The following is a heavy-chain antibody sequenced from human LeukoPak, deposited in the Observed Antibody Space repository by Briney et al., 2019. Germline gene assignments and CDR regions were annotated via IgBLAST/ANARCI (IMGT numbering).Heavy chain of an antibody. J-gene: IGHJ6*02. V-gene: IGHV4-59*01. CDR2: VYYTGTT. Sequence: SETLSLTCALSGGSIKNYYWSWIRQPLGKGLEWIGYVYYTGTTSYNPSLKSRVTISVETSKNQFSLTLNSVTAADTAVYHCARQSDPYYHYGLDFRGQGTMVTVSS. CDR1: GGSIKNYY. CDR3: ARQSDPYYHYGLDF.